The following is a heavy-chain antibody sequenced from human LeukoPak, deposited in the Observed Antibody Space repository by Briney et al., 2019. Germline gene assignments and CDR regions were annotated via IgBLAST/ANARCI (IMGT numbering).Heavy chain of an antibody. Sequence: ASVKVSCKASGYTFTSYGISRVRQAPGQGLEWMGWISASNGNTDYAQKFQGRVTMTTDTSTTTAYMELRSLRSDDTAVYYCATDTSYSWYDTFGEYWGQGTLVTVSS. V-gene: IGHV1-18*01. J-gene: IGHJ4*02. CDR2: ISASNGNT. CDR1: GYTFTSYG. CDR3: ATDTSYSWYDTFGEY. D-gene: IGHD6-13*01.